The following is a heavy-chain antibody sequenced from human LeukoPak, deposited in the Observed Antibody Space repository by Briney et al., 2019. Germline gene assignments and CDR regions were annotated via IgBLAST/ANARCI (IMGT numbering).Heavy chain of an antibody. D-gene: IGHD6-6*01. J-gene: IGHJ4*02. V-gene: IGHV3-30*18. CDR1: GFTFSSYG. CDR2: ISYDGSNK. CDR3: AKDIGDSSSGGDY. Sequence: PGRSLRLSCAASGFTFSSYGMHWVRQAPGKGLEWVAVISYDGSNKYYADSVKGRFTISRDNSKNTLYLQMNSLRAEDTAVYYCAKDIGDSSSGGDYWGQGTLVTVSS.